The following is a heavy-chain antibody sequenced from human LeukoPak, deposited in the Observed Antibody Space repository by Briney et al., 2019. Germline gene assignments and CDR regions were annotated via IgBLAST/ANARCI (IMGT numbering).Heavy chain of an antibody. Sequence: ASVKVSCKASGYTFTGYYMHWVRQAPGQGLEWMGWINPNSGGTNYAQKFQGRVSMTRDTSISTAYMELSRLRSDDTAVYYCAREVSYGAGFDYWGRGTLVTVSS. D-gene: IGHD3-10*01. V-gene: IGHV1-2*02. CDR1: GYTFTGYY. CDR2: INPNSGGT. CDR3: AREVSYGAGFDY. J-gene: IGHJ4*02.